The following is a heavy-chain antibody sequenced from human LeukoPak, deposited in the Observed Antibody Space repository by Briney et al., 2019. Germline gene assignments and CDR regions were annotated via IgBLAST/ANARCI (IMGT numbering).Heavy chain of an antibody. CDR2: IYSGGST. CDR1: GFTVSSNY. CDR3: AREYSSGWYGNWFDP. D-gene: IGHD6-19*01. J-gene: IGHJ5*02. Sequence: GGSLRLSCAASGFTVSSNYMSWVRQAPGKGLEWVSVIYSGGSTYYADSVKGRFTISRDNSKNTLYLQMNSLRAEDTAVYYCAREYSSGWYGNWFDPWGQGTLVTVSS. V-gene: IGHV3-66*01.